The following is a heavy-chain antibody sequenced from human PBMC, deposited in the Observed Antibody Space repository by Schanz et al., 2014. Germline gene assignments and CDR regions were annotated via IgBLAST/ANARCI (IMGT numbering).Heavy chain of an antibody. J-gene: IGHJ4*01. V-gene: IGHV3-23*01. Sequence: DVQLLESGGGLVQPGGSLRLSCAASGFTFNSYAMTWVRQAPGKGLEWVSSISHSGGSKDYADSVKGRFTISRDNSENTLYLQMNSLSADDTAVYYCAREQIMAAAGLVDYWGHGTLVTVSS. CDR3: AREQIMAAAGLVDY. CDR2: ISHSGGSK. CDR1: GFTFNSYA. D-gene: IGHD6-13*01.